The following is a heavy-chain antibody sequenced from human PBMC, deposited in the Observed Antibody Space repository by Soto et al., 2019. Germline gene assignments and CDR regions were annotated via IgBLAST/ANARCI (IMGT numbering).Heavy chain of an antibody. CDR1: GGTFINHA. V-gene: IGHV1-69*01. D-gene: IGHD2-21*02. CDR2: IIPMFGTA. CDR3: ARDDATYCGGDCYRYFFYGLDV. Sequence: QVQLVQSGAEVKKPGSSVKISCKASGGTFINHAFSWVRQAPGQGLEWIGGIIPMFGTADYSQKFQGRVTITADESTTTAHMELSSLRSDDSAVYYCARDDATYCGGDCYRYFFYGLDVWGQGTTVTVSS. J-gene: IGHJ6*02.